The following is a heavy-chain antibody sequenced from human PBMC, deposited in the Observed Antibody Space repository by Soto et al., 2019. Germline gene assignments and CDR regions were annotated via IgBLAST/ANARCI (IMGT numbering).Heavy chain of an antibody. CDR2: MNPNSGNT. CDR1: GYTFTSYD. J-gene: IGHJ6*02. V-gene: IGHV1-8*01. Sequence: RASVKVSCKASGYTFTSYDINWLRQATGQGLEWMGWMNPNSGNTGYAQKFQGRVTMTRNTSISTAYMELSSLRSEDTAVYYCAREGSSGWPRFYYYYGMDVWGQGTTVTVSS. CDR3: AREGSSGWPRFYYYYGMDV. D-gene: IGHD6-19*01.